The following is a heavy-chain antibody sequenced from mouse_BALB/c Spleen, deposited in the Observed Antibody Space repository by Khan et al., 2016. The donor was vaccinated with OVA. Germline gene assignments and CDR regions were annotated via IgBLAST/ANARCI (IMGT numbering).Heavy chain of an antibody. CDR2: INPSNGYT. V-gene: IGHV1-4*01. CDR1: GYTFTSYT. J-gene: IGHJ3*01. D-gene: IGHD2-5*01. Sequence: QVQLQQSGAELARPGASVKMSCKASGYTFTSYTIHWVKKRPGQGLEWIGYINPSNGYTNYNQKFKDKATLTTDKSSNTAYLQLSSLTSDDSAVYNCVNDGACDSNYGWFAYWGQGTLVTVSA. CDR3: VNDGACDSNYGWFAY.